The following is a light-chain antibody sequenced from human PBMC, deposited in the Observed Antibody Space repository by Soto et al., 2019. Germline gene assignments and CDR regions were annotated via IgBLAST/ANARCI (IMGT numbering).Light chain of an antibody. Sequence: DIQMTQSPSSLSASVGDRVTITCRASQSISSYLNWYQQKPGKAPKLLIYAASSLQSGVPSRFSGCGSGTDFTLTISSLQPEDFATYYCQQSYSTPTFGGGTKEEIK. V-gene: IGKV1-39*01. CDR2: AAS. J-gene: IGKJ4*01. CDR3: QQSYSTPT. CDR1: QSISSY.